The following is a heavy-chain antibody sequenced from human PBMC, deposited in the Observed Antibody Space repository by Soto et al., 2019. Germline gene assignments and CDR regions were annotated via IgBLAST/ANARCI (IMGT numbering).Heavy chain of an antibody. V-gene: IGHV3-21*01. CDR3: ARESEDITSNFDY. CDR2: ISSTTNYI. CDR1: GFTFTRYS. J-gene: IGHJ4*02. Sequence: LIRSCAASGFTFTRYSINWVRQAPGKGLEWVSAISSTTNYIYYADSMKGRFTVSRDNAKNSVYLEMNSLSAEDTAVYYCARESEDITSNFDYCGQGTLVTVCS.